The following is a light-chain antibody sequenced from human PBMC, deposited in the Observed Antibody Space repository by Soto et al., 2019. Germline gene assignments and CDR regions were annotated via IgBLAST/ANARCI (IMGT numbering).Light chain of an antibody. J-gene: IGKJ4*01. Sequence: EIVLTQSPATLSLSPGERATLSCRASQSVGDYLCWHQQKPGQAPRRLIYDASQRATAVPPRFSASGSGTDFTITISSREPEDFANYYCQQRKDWPQAFRRKTKVEFK. V-gene: IGKV3-11*01. CDR2: DAS. CDR3: QQRKDWPQA. CDR1: QSVGDY.